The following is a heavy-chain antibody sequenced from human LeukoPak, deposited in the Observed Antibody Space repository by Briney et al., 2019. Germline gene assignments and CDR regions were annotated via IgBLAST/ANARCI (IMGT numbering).Heavy chain of an antibody. V-gene: IGHV1-69*05. J-gene: IGHJ3*02. D-gene: IGHD3-22*01. CDR3: ARAPYYYDSSGYYYEAFDI. CDR1: GGTFSSYA. Sequence: ASVKVSYKASGGTFSSYAISWVRQAPGQGLEWMGGIIPIFGTANYAQKFQGRVTITTDESTSTAYMELSSLRSEDTAVYYCARAPYYYDSSGYYYEAFDIWGQGTMVTVSS. CDR2: IIPIFGTA.